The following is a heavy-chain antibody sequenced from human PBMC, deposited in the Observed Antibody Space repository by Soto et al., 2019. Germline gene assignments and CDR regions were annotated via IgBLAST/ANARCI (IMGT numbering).Heavy chain of an antibody. CDR2: ISYDGSNK. J-gene: IGHJ6*03. CDR1: GFTFSSYG. Sequence: QVQLVESGGGVVQPGRSLRLSCAASGFTFSSYGMHWVRQAPGKGLEWVAVISYDGSNKYYADSVKGRFTISRDNSKNTLYLQMNSLRAEETAVYYCAKVRDRKYYYYYMDVWGKGTTVTVSS. V-gene: IGHV3-30*18. CDR3: AKVRDRKYYYYYMDV.